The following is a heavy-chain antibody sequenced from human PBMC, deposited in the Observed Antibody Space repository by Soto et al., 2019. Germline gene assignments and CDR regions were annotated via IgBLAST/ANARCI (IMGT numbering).Heavy chain of an antibody. CDR3: ARDDSNAFDI. D-gene: IGHD2-21*02. CDR1: GFSFRSYS. V-gene: IGHV3-48*02. CDR2: ISSGSSYT. J-gene: IGHJ3*02. Sequence: GGSLRLSYVSPGFSFRSYSMNWVRQAPGKGLEWVSYISSGSSYTYYGDSVKGRFTISRDNAKNSLYLQMNSLRDEDTAVYYCARDDSNAFDIWGQGTMVTVSS.